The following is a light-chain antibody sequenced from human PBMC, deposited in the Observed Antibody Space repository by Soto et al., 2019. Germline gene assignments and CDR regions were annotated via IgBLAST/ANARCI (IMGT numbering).Light chain of an antibody. J-gene: IGLJ3*02. V-gene: IGLV1-47*01. Sequence: QAVVTQPPSASGTPGQRVTISCSGSSSNIGSKFVYWYQQLPGTAPKLLINRDNQRPSGVPDRFSGSKSGTSASLAISGLRSEDEADYYWAAWDVNLAAVFGGGTKVTVL. CDR2: RDN. CDR3: AAWDVNLAAV. CDR1: SSNIGSKF.